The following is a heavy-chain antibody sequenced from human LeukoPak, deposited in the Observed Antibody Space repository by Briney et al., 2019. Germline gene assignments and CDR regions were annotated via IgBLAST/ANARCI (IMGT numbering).Heavy chain of an antibody. CDR2: IIPIFGTA. Sequence: ASVKVSCKASGYTFTTYYVHWVRQAPGQGLEWMGGIIPIFGTANYAQKFQGRVTITADESTSTAYMELSSLRSEDTAVYYCARGSAMVYYYYMDVWGKGTTVTISS. J-gene: IGHJ6*03. CDR1: GYTFTTYY. V-gene: IGHV1-69*13. CDR3: ARGSAMVYYYYMDV. D-gene: IGHD5-18*01.